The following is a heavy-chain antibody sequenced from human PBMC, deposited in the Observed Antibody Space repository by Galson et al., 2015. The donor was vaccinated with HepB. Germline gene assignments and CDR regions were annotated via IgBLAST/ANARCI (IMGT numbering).Heavy chain of an antibody. CDR2: IHYSGRT. CDR3: VKGDEAAAMDV. V-gene: IGHV4-31*03. CDR1: GGPISSGAYY. J-gene: IGHJ6*03. D-gene: IGHD6-13*01. Sequence: TLSLTCTVSGGPISSGAYYWSWIRQHAGKGLEWIGYIHYSGRTYSSPSLKSRVTMSVDTTKSQFALKLNAVTAADTAVYYCVKGDEAAAMDVWGKGTTVTVSS.